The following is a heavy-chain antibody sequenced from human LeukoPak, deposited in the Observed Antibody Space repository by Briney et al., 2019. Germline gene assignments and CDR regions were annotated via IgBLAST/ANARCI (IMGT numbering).Heavy chain of an antibody. Sequence: PGGSLRLSCAAPNFIFSEYAMDWIRQAPGKGLEWVAAIGASGSNTYYAASVEGRFTISRDNSKETVYLQMDSLRADDTAVYFCAKSPYYESSGDAFEIWGQGTLVSVSS. J-gene: IGHJ3*02. CDR1: NFIFSEYA. V-gene: IGHV3-23*01. D-gene: IGHD3-22*01. CDR2: IGASGSNT. CDR3: AKSPYYESSGDAFEI.